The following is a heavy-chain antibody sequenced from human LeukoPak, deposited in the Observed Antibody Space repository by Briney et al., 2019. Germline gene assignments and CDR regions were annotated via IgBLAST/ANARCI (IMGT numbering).Heavy chain of an antibody. J-gene: IGHJ4*02. CDR1: GYTFADYY. CDR3: ARYTAMFRGFDF. V-gene: IGHV1-2*02. Sequence: ASVKVSCKASGYTFADYYMHWVRHAPGQGLEWMGWINPNIGATNYAQKFQGRVTMTRDTSISTAYMELSRLRSDDVAMYYCARYTAMFRGFDFWGQGTLVTVSS. CDR2: INPNIGAT. D-gene: IGHD5-18*01.